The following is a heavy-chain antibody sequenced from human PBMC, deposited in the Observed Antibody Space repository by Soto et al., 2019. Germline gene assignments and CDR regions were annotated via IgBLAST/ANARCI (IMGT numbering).Heavy chain of an antibody. Sequence: SETLSLTCAVYGGSFSGYYWSWIRQPPGKGLEWIGEINHSGSTNYNPSLKSRVTISVDTSKNQFSLKLSSVTAADTAVYYCARTENVVAANNGWFDPWGQGTLVTVSS. D-gene: IGHD2-15*01. CDR2: INHSGST. J-gene: IGHJ5*02. V-gene: IGHV4-34*01. CDR3: ARTENVVAANNGWFDP. CDR1: GGSFSGYY.